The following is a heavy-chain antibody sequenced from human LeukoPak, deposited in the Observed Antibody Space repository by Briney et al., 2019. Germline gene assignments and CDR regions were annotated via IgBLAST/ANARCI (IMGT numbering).Heavy chain of an antibody. CDR2: ISSSSSYI. CDR3: ARGESATNYYYMDV. Sequence: GGSLRLSCAASGFTFSSYSMNWVRQAPGKGLEWVSSISSSSSYIYYADSVKGRFTISRDNAKNSLYLQMNSLRAEDTAVYYCARGESATNYYYMDVRGKGTTVTVSS. D-gene: IGHD3-10*01. J-gene: IGHJ6*03. V-gene: IGHV3-21*01. CDR1: GFTFSSYS.